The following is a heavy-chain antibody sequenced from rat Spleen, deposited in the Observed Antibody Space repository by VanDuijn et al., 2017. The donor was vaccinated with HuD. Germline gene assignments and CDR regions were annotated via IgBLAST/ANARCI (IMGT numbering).Heavy chain of an antibody. CDR1: GFSLTDYS. V-gene: IGHV2S63*01. CDR3: ARDPYSRPFDY. D-gene: IGHD1-2*01. CDR2: MWNGGNT. J-gene: IGHJ2*01. Sequence: VQLKESGPGLVQPSQTLSLTCTVSGFSLTDYSVHWVRQPPGKGLEWMGIMWNGGNTAYNSALKSRLSISRDTSKSQLFLKRNSLQTEDTATYYCARDPYSRPFDYWGQGVMVTVSS.